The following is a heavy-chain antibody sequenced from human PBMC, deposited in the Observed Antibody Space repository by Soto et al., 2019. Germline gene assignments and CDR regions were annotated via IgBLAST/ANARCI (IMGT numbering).Heavy chain of an antibody. CDR3: AKDRRETTVTKVDKVFFFQ. J-gene: IGHJ4*02. D-gene: IGHD4-17*01. CDR2: ISGSGGST. CDR1: GFTFSSYA. Sequence: EVQLLESGGGLVQPGGSLRLSCAASGFTFSSYAMSWVRQAPGKGLEWVSAISGSGGSTYYADSVKGRFTISRDNSKNTLDLQLTSLRAEDTAVYYCAKDRRETTVTKVDKVFFFQWGQGTLVTVAS. V-gene: IGHV3-23*01.